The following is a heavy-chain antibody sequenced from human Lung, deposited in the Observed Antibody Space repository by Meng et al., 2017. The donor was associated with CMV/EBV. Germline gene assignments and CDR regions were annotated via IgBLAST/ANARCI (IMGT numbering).Heavy chain of an antibody. D-gene: IGHD5-12*01. V-gene: IGHV3-74*01. Sequence: VQLVEAGGGLVQPGGSLTLSCAASGFTFNYYWMHWVRQSPGKGLVWVSRINSDGSVTDYADSVRGRFTISRDNAKNMLYLQMNTLRAEDTAVYFCARGNIGGDFWGQGSLVTVAS. CDR1: GFTFNYYW. J-gene: IGHJ4*02. CDR3: ARGNIGGDF. CDR2: INSDGSVT.